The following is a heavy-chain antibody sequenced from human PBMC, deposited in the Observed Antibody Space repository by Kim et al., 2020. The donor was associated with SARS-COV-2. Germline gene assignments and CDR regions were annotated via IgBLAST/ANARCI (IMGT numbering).Heavy chain of an antibody. CDR2: ISGGGVKT. CDR3: AKDGATYDEFWGGYVDY. CDR1: GFTFSSYL. V-gene: IGHV3-23*01. D-gene: IGHD3-3*01. Sequence: GGSLRLSCAAAGFTFSSYLMSWVRQAPGKGLEWISAISGGGVKTYYADSVTVRFSISRYKSKNKVNLEMNSLRAEDTDIYDCAKDGATYDEFWGGYVDY. J-gene: IGHJ4*01.